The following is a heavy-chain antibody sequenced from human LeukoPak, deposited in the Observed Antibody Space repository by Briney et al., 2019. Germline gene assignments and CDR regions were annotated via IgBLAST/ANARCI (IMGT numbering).Heavy chain of an antibody. CDR2: IYYSGST. D-gene: IGHD1-26*01. J-gene: IGHJ4*01. CDR3: ARQGSGNYLSPVNY. CDR1: GGSISSSSYY. Sequence: SETLSLTCTVSGGSISSSSYYWGWIRQPPGEGLEWIGTIYYSGSTYYNPSLKSRVTISVDTSKNQFSLKLSSVTAADTAPYYCARQGSGNYLSPVNYWGYGTLVTVSS. V-gene: IGHV4-39*01.